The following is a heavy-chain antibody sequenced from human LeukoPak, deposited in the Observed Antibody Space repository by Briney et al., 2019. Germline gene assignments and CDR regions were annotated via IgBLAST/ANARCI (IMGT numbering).Heavy chain of an antibody. Sequence: GGSLRLSCAASGFSFSSYSINWVRQAPGKGLEWVSSISTSGNSVYYADSVKGRFTISRDSAKNSLYLQMNSLRAEDTAVYYCARDKDYGSGMGDWFDPWGQGTLVTVSS. J-gene: IGHJ5*02. CDR1: GFSFSSYS. CDR3: ARDKDYGSGMGDWFDP. CDR2: ISTSGNSV. D-gene: IGHD3-10*01. V-gene: IGHV3-21*01.